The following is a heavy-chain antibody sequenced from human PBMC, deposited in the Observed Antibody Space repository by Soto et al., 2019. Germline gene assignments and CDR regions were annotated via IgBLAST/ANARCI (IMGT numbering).Heavy chain of an antibody. J-gene: IGHJ4*02. V-gene: IGHV5-51*01. CDR2: IYPSDSDT. CDR3: ASHNDYYDSSGSAY. CDR1: WYRITCSW. D-gene: IGHD3-22*01. Sequence: GASLMFSWTGCWYRITCSWISWVRQAPGKGLEWMGIIYPSDSDTSYSPSFQGQVTISADKSVSTAYLQWSSLKASDTAMYYCASHNDYYDSSGSAYWGQGTLVTVSS.